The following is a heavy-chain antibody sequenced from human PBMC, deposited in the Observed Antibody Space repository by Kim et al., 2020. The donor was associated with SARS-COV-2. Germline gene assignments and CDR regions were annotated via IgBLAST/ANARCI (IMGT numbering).Heavy chain of an antibody. J-gene: IGHJ4*02. D-gene: IGHD3-10*01. CDR1: GYSFSSYW. CDR3: AALPDGAGFDF. Sequence: GESLKISCRASGYSFSSYWIGWVRQMPGKGLEWVGITFPGDSDTRYSPSFQGQVTISADKSINTAFLQWRSLKASDTAMYYCAALPDGAGFDFWGRGAPV. V-gene: IGHV5-51*01. CDR2: TFPGDSDT.